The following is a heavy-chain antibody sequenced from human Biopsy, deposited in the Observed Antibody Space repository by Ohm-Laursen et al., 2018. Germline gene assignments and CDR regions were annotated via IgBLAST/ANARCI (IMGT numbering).Heavy chain of an antibody. V-gene: IGHV4-39*01. CDR1: GGSISNNNYY. J-gene: IGHJ5*02. CDR3: ARDYDTSGYYYVS. Sequence: GTLSLTCIVSGGSISNNNYYWGWIRQPPGKGLEWIGSIFYRGSTHYKPSLKSRVNISVDASKNQFSLKLNSVTAADTAVYYCARDYDTSGYYYVSWGQGTLVTVSS. CDR2: IFYRGST. D-gene: IGHD3-22*01.